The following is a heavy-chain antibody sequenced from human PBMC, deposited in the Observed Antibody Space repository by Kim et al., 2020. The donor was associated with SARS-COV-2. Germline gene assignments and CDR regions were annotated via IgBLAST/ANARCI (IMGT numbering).Heavy chain of an antibody. Sequence: STIYYAESVKGRFTISRDNAKNSLYLQMNSLRAEDTAVYYCAKELLALDYWGQGTLVTVSS. CDR3: AKELLALDY. CDR2: STI. D-gene: IGHD3-10*01. J-gene: IGHJ4*02. V-gene: IGHV3-48*03.